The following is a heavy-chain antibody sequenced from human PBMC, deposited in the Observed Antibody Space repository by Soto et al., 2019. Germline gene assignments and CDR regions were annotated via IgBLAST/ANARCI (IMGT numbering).Heavy chain of an antibody. D-gene: IGHD2-2*01. J-gene: IGHJ4*02. Sequence: GGALRLSCAASGFTLSSYSMNWVRQAPGKGLGGVSYISSSSSTIYYADSVKGRFTISRDNAKNSLYLQMNSLRAEDTAVYYCARDPYRYCSSTSCLSRPDYWGQGTLVTVSS. CDR3: ARDPYRYCSSTSCLSRPDY. CDR1: GFTLSSYS. CDR2: ISSSSSTI. V-gene: IGHV3-48*01.